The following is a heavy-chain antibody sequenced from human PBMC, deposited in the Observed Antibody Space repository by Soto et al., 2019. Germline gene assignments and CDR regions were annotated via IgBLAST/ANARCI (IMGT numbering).Heavy chain of an antibody. CDR2: ISGSGGGT. J-gene: IGHJ4*02. Sequence: GGSLRLSCAASGFTFSSYAMNWVRQARGKGLEWVSAISGSGGGTYYADSVKGRFTISRDNSKNTLYLQMNSLRAEDTAVYYCAKDIHSGSYSPYYFDYWGPATLVTVS. CDR3: AKDIHSGSYSPYYFDY. V-gene: IGHV3-23*01. CDR1: GFTFSSYA. D-gene: IGHD1-26*01.